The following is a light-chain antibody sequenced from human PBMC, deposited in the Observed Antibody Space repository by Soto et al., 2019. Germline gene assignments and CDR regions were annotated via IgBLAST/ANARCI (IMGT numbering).Light chain of an antibody. J-gene: IGKJ4*01. CDR3: QQYGSSPNT. Sequence: EMVLTQSPGTLSLSPGERATLSCRASQSVSSSYLAWYQQKPGQAPRLLIYGASSRATGIPDRFSGSGSGTDFTLTISRLEPEDFVVYYCQQYGSSPNTFGGGTKVEIK. CDR1: QSVSSSY. CDR2: GAS. V-gene: IGKV3-20*01.